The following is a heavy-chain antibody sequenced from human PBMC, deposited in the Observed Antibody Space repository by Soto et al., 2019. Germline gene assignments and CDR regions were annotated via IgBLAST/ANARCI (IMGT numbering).Heavy chain of an antibody. CDR3: AREIECVLRYFDWFCYYGMDV. J-gene: IGHJ6*02. CDR2: INPSGGST. Sequence: ASVKVSCTASGYTFTSYYMHCVRQAPGQGLEWMGIINPSGGSTSYAQKFQGRVTMTRDTSTSTVYMELSSLRSEDTAVYYCAREIECVLRYFDWFCYYGMDVWGQGTTVTVSS. V-gene: IGHV1-46*01. CDR1: GYTFTSYY. D-gene: IGHD3-9*01.